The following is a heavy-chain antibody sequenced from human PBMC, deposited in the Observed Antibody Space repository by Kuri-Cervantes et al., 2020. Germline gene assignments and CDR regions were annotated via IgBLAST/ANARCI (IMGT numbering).Heavy chain of an antibody. V-gene: IGHV4-59*08. D-gene: IGHD4-17*01. CDR3: ARRMTTVTKAKRNWFDP. CDR2: IYYSGST. J-gene: IGHJ5*02. CDR1: GGSISSYY. Sequence: SETLSLTCTVSGGSISSYYWSWIRQPPGKGLEWIGHIYYSGSTYYNPSLKSRVTISVDTSKNQFSLKLSSVTAADTAVYYCARRMTTVTKAKRNWFDPWGQGTLVTVSS.